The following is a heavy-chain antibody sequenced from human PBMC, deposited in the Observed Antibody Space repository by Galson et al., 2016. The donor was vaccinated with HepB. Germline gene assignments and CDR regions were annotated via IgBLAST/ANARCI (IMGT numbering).Heavy chain of an antibody. J-gene: IGHJ6*02. CDR2: TNWNGGRT. CDR1: GFTFEDYG. D-gene: IGHD3-3*01. Sequence: SLRLSCAASGFTFEDYGMSWVRQVPGKGLEWVASTNWNGGRTAYADPVKGRFTMLRDNAKKVVFLHMYSLSVEDTALYYCARGGIDFWSGYQGHHALDVWGQGTTVTVSS. CDR3: ARGGIDFWSGYQGHHALDV. V-gene: IGHV3-20*04.